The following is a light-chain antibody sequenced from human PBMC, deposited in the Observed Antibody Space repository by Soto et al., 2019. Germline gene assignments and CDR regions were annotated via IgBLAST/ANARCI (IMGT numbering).Light chain of an antibody. CDR2: KAS. J-gene: IGKJ2*01. Sequence: DIQMTQSPSTLSASVGDRVTISCRASQSLDSWLAWYQQKPGKAPKLLIYKASSLESGVPSRFSGSGSGTDFTLTISSLQPDDFAAYYCLQYNSNSRIFGQGTKLEIK. V-gene: IGKV1-5*03. CDR1: QSLDSW. CDR3: LQYNSNSRI.